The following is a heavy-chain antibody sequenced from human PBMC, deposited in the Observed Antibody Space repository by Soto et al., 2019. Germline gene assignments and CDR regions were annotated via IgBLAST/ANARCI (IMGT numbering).Heavy chain of an antibody. CDR2: INWKSDI. V-gene: IGHV3-9*01. J-gene: IGHJ4*02. CDR3: AISQDRGGRTTFIY. D-gene: IGHD3-16*01. Sequence: GGSLRLSCAVSGFTFDDNAMHWVRQAPEKGLEWVSGINWKSDIGYEDSVKGRFTISRDNAENSLHLQMNSLRAEDTALYYCAISQDRGGRTTFIYWGQGTQVTVSS. CDR1: GFTFDDNA.